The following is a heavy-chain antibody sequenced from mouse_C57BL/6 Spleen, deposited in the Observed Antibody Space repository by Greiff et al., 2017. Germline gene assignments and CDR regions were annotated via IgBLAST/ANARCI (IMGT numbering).Heavy chain of an antibody. J-gene: IGHJ3*01. CDR3: ARSSEGYGGFAY. CDR1: GYTFTSYW. V-gene: IGHV1-72*01. D-gene: IGHD2-3*01. Sequence: QVQLQQPGAELVKPGASVKLSCKASGYTFTSYWMHWVKQRPGRGLEWIGRIDPNSGGTKYNEKFKGKATLTVDKPSSTAYMQLRSLTSEDSAVYDCARSSEGYGGFAYWGQGTLVTVSA. CDR2: IDPNSGGT.